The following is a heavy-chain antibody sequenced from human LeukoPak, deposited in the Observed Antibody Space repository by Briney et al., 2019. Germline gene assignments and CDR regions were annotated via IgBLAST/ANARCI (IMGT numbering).Heavy chain of an antibody. CDR2: IKADGSEK. V-gene: IGHV3-7*04. J-gene: IGHJ5*02. Sequence: GGSLRLSCAASGFTFSSYAMSWVRQAPGKGLEWVANIKADGSEKDCVDSVKGRFTIPRDNAKNSLYLQMNSLRVEDTALYFCARGGESRAILHHWGQGTLVTVSS. CDR3: ARGGESRAILHH. D-gene: IGHD3-16*01. CDR1: GFTFSSYA.